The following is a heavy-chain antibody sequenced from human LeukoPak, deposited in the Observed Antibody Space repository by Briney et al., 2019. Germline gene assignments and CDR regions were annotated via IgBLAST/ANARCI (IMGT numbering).Heavy chain of an antibody. J-gene: IGHJ4*02. V-gene: IGHV3-7*01. Sequence: GGSLRLSCAASGFTFSSYWMSWVRQAPGKGLERVANIKQDGSEKYYVDSVKGRFTISRDNAKNSLYLQMNSLRAEDTAVYYCARSPYYYDSSGYWDYWGQGTLVTVSS. CDR1: GFTFSSYW. CDR2: IKQDGSEK. D-gene: IGHD3-22*01. CDR3: ARSPYYYDSSGYWDY.